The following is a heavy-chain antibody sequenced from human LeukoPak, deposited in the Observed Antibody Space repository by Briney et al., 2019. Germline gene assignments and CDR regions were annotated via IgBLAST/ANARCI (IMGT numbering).Heavy chain of an antibody. J-gene: IGHJ4*02. V-gene: IGHV3-33*01. CDR2: IWYDGSNK. D-gene: IGHD5-24*01. Sequence: GGSLRLSCAASGFAFSSYGMHWVRQAPGKGLEWVAVIWYDGSNKYYADSVKGRFTISRDNSKNTLYLQMNSLRAEDTAVYYCVESPGDGYKNWVFGYWGQGTLVTVSS. CDR1: GFAFSSYG. CDR3: VESPGDGYKNWVFGY.